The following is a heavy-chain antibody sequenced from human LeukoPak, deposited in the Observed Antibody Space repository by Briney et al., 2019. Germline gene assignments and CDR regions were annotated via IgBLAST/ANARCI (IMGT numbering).Heavy chain of an antibody. CDR3: ARTYTAMVSGGYVFDI. J-gene: IGHJ3*02. Sequence: SETLSLTCAVYGGSFSGYYWSWIRQPPGKGLEWIGEINHSGSTNYNPSLKSRVTISVDTSKNQFSLKLSSVTAADTAVYYCARTYTAMVSGGYVFDIWGQGTMVTVSS. D-gene: IGHD5-18*01. CDR1: GGSFSGYY. CDR2: INHSGST. V-gene: IGHV4-34*01.